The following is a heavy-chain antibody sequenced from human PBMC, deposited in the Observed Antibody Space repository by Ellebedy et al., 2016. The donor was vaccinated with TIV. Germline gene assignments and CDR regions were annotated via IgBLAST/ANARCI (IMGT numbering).Heavy chain of an antibody. J-gene: IGHJ4*02. V-gene: IGHV4-4*02. Sequence: MPSETLSLTCAVSGDSISSDKWWTWVRQPPGKGLEWIGEIYHSGTTNYNPSLKSRVTISVDKSKNHFSLTLRAVTAADTAVYYCARDVELGAVFDYWGQGSLVTVSS. CDR2: IYHSGTT. D-gene: IGHD1-1*01. CDR3: ARDVELGAVFDY. CDR1: GDSISSDKW.